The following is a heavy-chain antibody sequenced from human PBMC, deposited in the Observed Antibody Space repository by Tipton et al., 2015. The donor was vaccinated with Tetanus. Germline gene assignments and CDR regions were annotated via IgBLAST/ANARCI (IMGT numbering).Heavy chain of an antibody. Sequence: TLSLPCTVSGGSISSYYWSWIRQPPGKGLEWIGYIYYSGSTNYNPSLKSRVTISVDTSKNQFSLKLSSVTAADTAVYYCARAGYYDSSGYGRRDWFDPWGQGTLVTVSS. J-gene: IGHJ5*02. CDR3: ARAGYYDSSGYGRRDWFDP. D-gene: IGHD3-22*01. CDR1: GGSISSYY. CDR2: IYYSGST. V-gene: IGHV4-59*01.